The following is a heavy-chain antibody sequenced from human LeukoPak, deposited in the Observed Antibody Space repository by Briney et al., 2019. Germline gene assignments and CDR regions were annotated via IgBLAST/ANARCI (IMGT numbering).Heavy chain of an antibody. Sequence: ASVKVSCKASGGTFSNYAFNWVRQAPGQGLEWMGWMNPNSGNTGYAQKFQGRVTMTTDTSTSTAYIELRSLRSDDTAVYYCARVEAHESMASDYWGQGTLVTVSS. CDR1: GGTFSNYA. CDR2: MNPNSGNT. CDR3: ARVEAHESMASDY. V-gene: IGHV1-8*02. D-gene: IGHD2/OR15-2a*01. J-gene: IGHJ4*02.